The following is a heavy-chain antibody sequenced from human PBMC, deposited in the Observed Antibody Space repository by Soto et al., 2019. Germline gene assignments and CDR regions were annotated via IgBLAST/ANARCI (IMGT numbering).Heavy chain of an antibody. D-gene: IGHD3-22*01. CDR1: GFTFSSYG. CDR2: IWYDGSNK. Sequence: QVQLVESGGGVVQPGRSLRLSCAASGFTFSSYGMHWVRQAPGKGLEWVAVIWYDGSNKYYADSVKGRFTISRDNSKNTLYLQMNSLRAEDTAVYYCARDPLGYYDSSGYYHGSVYWGQGTLVTVSS. V-gene: IGHV3-33*01. CDR3: ARDPLGYYDSSGYYHGSVY. J-gene: IGHJ4*02.